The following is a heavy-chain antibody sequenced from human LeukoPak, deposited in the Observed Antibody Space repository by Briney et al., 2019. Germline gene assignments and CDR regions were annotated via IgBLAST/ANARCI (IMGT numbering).Heavy chain of an antibody. V-gene: IGHV4-38-2*02. CDR2: IYHSGST. CDR3: ARTRIGEFDY. D-gene: IGHD3-10*01. Sequence: SETLSLTCNVSGGSISSYYWGWIRQPPGKGLEWIGSIYHSGSTYYNPSLKSRVTISVDTSKNQFSLKLSSVTAADTAVYYCARTRIGEFDYWGQGTLVTVSS. CDR1: GGSISSYY. J-gene: IGHJ4*02.